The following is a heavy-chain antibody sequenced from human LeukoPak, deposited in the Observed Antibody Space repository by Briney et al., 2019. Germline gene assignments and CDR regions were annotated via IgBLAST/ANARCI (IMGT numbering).Heavy chain of an antibody. CDR3: AKGSTNTGYLDHAY. J-gene: IGHJ4*02. Sequence: GGSLRLSCAASGFTFSSHWMHWVRQAPGKGLVWVSGISTDGSRPRYADSVNGRFTISRDNSKNTLYLQLNSLRAEDTAIYCCAKGSTNTGYLDHAYWGQGTLVTVSS. D-gene: IGHD3-9*01. CDR2: ISTDGSRP. CDR1: GFTFSSHW. V-gene: IGHV3-74*01.